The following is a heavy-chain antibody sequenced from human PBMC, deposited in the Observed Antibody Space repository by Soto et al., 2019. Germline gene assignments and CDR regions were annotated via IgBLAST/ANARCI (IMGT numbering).Heavy chain of an antibody. CDR1: GGSISSGGYY. CDR3: ARGSSIAGLYYGMDI. V-gene: IGHV4-31*03. Sequence: QVQLQESGSGLVKPSQTLSLTCTVSGGSISSGGYYWTWIRQHPGKGLEWIGYNYYSGITYYNPSLKSRVTISLDTSKNQFSLKLSSVTAADTAVYYCARGSSIAGLYYGMDIWGQGTTVTVSS. J-gene: IGHJ6*02. D-gene: IGHD6-6*01. CDR2: NYYSGIT.